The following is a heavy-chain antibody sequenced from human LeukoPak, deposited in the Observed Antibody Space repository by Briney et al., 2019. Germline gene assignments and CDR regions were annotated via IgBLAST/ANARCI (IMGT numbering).Heavy chain of an antibody. CDR2: FDPEDGET. D-gene: IGHD3-9*01. CDR3: ATVGGLDILTGNPRDY. J-gene: IGHJ4*02. CDR1: GYTFTSYG. V-gene: IGHV1-24*01. Sequence: ASVRVSCKASGYTFTSYGISWVRQAPGQGLEWMGGFDPEDGETIYAQKFQGRVAMTEDTSTDTAYMELSRLRSEDTAVYYCATVGGLDILTGNPRDYWGQGTLVTVSS.